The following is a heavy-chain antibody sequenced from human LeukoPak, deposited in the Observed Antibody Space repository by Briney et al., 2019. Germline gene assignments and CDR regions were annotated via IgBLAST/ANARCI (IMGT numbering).Heavy chain of an antibody. D-gene: IGHD1-14*01. Sequence: ASVKVSCKASGYTFTSYYMHWVRQAPGQGLKWMGVINPGSGNTNYAQKFQDRVTMTRDTSTGTVYMELSSLRSEDTAVYFCARVTGGANFDHWGQGTLVTVSS. J-gene: IGHJ4*02. CDR1: GYTFTSYY. CDR3: ARVTGGANFDH. V-gene: IGHV1-46*01. CDR2: INPGSGNT.